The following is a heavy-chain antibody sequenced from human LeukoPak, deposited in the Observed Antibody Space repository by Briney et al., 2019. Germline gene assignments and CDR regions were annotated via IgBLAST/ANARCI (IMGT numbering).Heavy chain of an antibody. CDR2: ISYDGSNK. V-gene: IGHV3-30*04. D-gene: IGHD1-26*01. CDR3: ARDKLRGSAGNYYCMDV. J-gene: IGHJ6*03. Sequence: GGSLRLSCAASGFTFSSYAMSWDRQAPGKGLEWVAVISYDGSNKYYADSVKGRFTISRDNSKNTLYLQMNSLRAEDTAVYYCARDKLRGSAGNYYCMDVWGKGTTVTVSS. CDR1: GFTFSSYA.